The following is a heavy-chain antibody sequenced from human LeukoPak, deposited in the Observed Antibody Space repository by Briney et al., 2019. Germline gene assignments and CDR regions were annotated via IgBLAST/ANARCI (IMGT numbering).Heavy chain of an antibody. J-gene: IGHJ4*02. V-gene: IGHV1-2*02. CDR3: TTLCISPIAADY. Sequence: GGSVKVSCKTSGYNFTDFYLHWVRQAPGQGPEWLGWVNPNSGVTKYPQKFEGRVVLSRDAPIDTVYMEMRSLRHDDTAVYYCTTLCISPIAADYWGQGTLVIVS. CDR2: VNPNSGVT. CDR1: GYNFTDFY. D-gene: IGHD2/OR15-2a*01.